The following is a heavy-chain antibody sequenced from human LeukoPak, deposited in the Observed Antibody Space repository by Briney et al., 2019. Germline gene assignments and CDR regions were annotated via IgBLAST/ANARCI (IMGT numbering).Heavy chain of an antibody. D-gene: IGHD4-17*01. J-gene: IGHJ4*02. V-gene: IGHV3-74*01. CDR1: GFTLGNYW. Sequence: GGSLRLSCAASGFTLGNYWMHWVRHAPGKGLVWVSRIQGDGSTTTYADSVKGRFTISRDNAKNTLYLQMNSLRAEDTAIYYCAREAAVPNTVFDYWGQGSLVTVSS. CDR2: IQGDGSTT. CDR3: AREAAVPNTVFDY.